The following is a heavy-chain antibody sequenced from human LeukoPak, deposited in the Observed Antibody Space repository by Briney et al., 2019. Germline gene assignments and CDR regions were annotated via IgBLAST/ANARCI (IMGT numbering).Heavy chain of an antibody. CDR3: ASSRGLRGFDY. CDR1: GGSFNGYY. CDR2: INHSGST. Sequence: SETLSLTCGVSGGSFNGYYWSWIRHPPGKGQEWIGEINHSGSTNYNPSLKSRVTISVDTSKNQFSLKLSSVTAADTAVYYCASSRGLRGFDYRGQGTLVTVSS. V-gene: IGHV4-34*01. J-gene: IGHJ4*02. D-gene: IGHD5-12*01.